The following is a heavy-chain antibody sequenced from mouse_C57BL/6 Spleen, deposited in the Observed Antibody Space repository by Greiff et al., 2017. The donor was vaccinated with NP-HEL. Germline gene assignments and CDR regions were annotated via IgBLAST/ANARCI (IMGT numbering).Heavy chain of an antibody. D-gene: IGHD2-5*01. J-gene: IGHJ1*03. CDR2: IYPGDGDP. CDR3: ARSGSNYRYFDV. CDR1: GYAFSSYW. Sequence: VQLQESGAELVKPGASVKISCKASGYAFSSYWMNWVKQRPGKGLEWIGQIYPGDGDPNYNGKFKGKATLTAYKSSSTAYMQLSSLTSEDSAVYFCARSGSNYRYFDVWGTGTTVTVSS. V-gene: IGHV1-80*01.